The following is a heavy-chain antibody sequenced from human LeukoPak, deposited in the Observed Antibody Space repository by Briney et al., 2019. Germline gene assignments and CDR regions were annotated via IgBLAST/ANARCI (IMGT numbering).Heavy chain of an antibody. V-gene: IGHV3-74*01. CDR2: INSDGSST. J-gene: IGHJ5*02. CDR3: VRWSDR. Sequence: GGSLRLSCAASGFTFSRHWMHWVRQAPGKGLVWVSRINSDGSSTSYADSVKGRFTISRDNAKNTLYLQMNSLRADDTAVYYCVRWSDRWGQGILVTVSS. CDR1: GFTFSRHW.